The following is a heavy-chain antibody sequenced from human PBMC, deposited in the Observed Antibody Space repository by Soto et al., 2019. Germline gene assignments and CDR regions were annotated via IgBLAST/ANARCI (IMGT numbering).Heavy chain of an antibody. CDR2: ISSYNGNT. V-gene: IGHV1-18*04. J-gene: IGHJ5*02. D-gene: IGHD2-2*01. Sequence: ASVKVSCKASGYTFTSYGISWVRQAPGQGLEWMGWISSYNGNTNYAQKVQGRVTMTTDKSTSTTYMELRSLRSDDTAVYYCARGPRYCSSTTCFSGVTWFDPWGQGTLVTVSS. CDR1: GYTFTSYG. CDR3: ARGPRYCSSTTCFSGVTWFDP.